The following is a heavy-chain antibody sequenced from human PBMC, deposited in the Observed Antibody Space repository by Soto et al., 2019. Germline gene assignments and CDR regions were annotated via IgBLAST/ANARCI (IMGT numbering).Heavy chain of an antibody. D-gene: IGHD3-22*01. J-gene: IGHJ3*02. CDR3: AREGDSSGFDDAFDI. Sequence: SVKVSCKASGGTFSSYAISWVRQAPGQGLEWMGGIIPIFGTANYAQKFQGRVTITADESTSTAYMELSSLRSEDTAVYYCAREGDSSGFDDAFDIWGQGTMVTVSS. CDR2: IIPIFGTA. CDR1: GGTFSSYA. V-gene: IGHV1-69*13.